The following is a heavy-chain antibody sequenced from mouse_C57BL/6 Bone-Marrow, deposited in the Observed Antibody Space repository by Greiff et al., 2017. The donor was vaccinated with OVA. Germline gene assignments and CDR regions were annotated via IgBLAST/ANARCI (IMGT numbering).Heavy chain of an antibody. CDR1: GYTFTDYY. V-gene: IGHV1-19*01. CDR3: ARGGLTADY. D-gene: IGHD4-1*01. Sequence: EVQLQQSGPVLVKPGASVKMSCKASGYTFTDYYMNWVKQSHGKSLEWIGVINPYNGGTSYNQKFKGKATLTVDKSSSTAYMELNSLTSEDSAVYYCARGGLTADYWGQGTTLTVSS. CDR2: INPYNGGT. J-gene: IGHJ2*01.